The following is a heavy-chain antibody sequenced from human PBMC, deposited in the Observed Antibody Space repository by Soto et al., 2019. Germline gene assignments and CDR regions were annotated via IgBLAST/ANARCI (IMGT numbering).Heavy chain of an antibody. CDR2: ISAYNGNT. D-gene: IGHD3-10*01. CDR3: AMDYGFGKCFDP. V-gene: IGHV1-18*01. Sequence: QVQLVQSGAEVKKPGASVKVSCKASGYTFTSYGISWVRQAPGQGLEWMGWISAYNGNTNYAQKLQGRVTMTTDTSTSTAYKELRNLRSDDTAVYVYAMDYGFGKCFDPWGQGTMLTVSS. CDR1: GYTFTSYG. J-gene: IGHJ5*02.